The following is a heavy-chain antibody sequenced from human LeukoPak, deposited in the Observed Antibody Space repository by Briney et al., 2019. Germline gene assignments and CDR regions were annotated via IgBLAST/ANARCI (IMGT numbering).Heavy chain of an antibody. Sequence: TGGSLRLSCAASGFTFSNYWMSWVRQAPGKGLEWVANIKQDGSERYSVDSVKGRFTISRDNAKNALYLQMNSLRAEDTAVYYCARDLREVVRDVWGQGTLVTVSS. J-gene: IGHJ4*02. D-gene: IGHD2-15*01. V-gene: IGHV3-7*01. CDR3: ARDLREVVRDV. CDR2: IKQDGSER. CDR1: GFTFSNYW.